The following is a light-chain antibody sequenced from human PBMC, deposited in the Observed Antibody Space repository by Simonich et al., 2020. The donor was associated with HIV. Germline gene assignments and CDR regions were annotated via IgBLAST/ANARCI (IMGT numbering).Light chain of an antibody. Sequence: EIVMTQSPGTLSVSPGERTTLSCRASQSVRSNVAWYQQKPGQDPRLFIYGASTRATGIPARFSGSGSGTEFTLTINSLRSEDFAVYYCQQYNNWPMYTFGQGTKLEIK. V-gene: IGKV3-15*01. CDR3: QQYNNWPMYT. CDR1: QSVRSN. J-gene: IGKJ2*01. CDR2: GAS.